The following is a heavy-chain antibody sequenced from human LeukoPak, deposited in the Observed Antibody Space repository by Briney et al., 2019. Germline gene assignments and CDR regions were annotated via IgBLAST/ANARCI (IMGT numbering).Heavy chain of an antibody. V-gene: IGHV3-9*03. CDR2: INCDSGTI. Sequence: GGSLRLSCAASGFIFDDYAMHWVRHAPGKGLEWVSGINCDSGTIGYADSVKGRFTISRDNAKNSLYLQINSLRADDMAFYYCARDRFRYCSGAYCSHFEFWGQGTLVSVSS. D-gene: IGHD2-15*01. CDR1: GFIFDDYA. J-gene: IGHJ4*02. CDR3: ARDRFRYCSGAYCSHFEF.